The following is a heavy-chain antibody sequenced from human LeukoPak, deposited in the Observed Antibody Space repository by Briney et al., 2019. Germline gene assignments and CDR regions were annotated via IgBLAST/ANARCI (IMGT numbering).Heavy chain of an antibody. D-gene: IGHD3-16*01. CDR2: ISSSGGST. Sequence: PGGSLRLPCAASGFTFSSYAMSWVRQAPGKGLEWVSGISSSGGSTDYADSVKGRFTISRDNSKKTLYLQMNSLRAEDTAVYYCAKRDDYLGWFDPWGQGTLVTVSS. V-gene: IGHV3-23*01. J-gene: IGHJ5*02. CDR1: GFTFSSYA. CDR3: AKRDDYLGWFDP.